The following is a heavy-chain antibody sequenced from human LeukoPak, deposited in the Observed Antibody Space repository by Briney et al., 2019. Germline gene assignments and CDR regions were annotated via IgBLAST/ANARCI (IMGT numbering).Heavy chain of an antibody. Sequence: PGGSLRLTCAASGFTSRNFWMSWVRQAPGRGLEWVANIHPEGNEKYHVESVKGRFTISRDNSKSSLFLQMNGLRVEDTAVYYCARGDAFSGDHWGQGTLVTVSS. CDR1: GFTSRNFW. CDR2: IHPEGNEK. V-gene: IGHV3-7*04. CDR3: ARGDAFSGDH. J-gene: IGHJ4*02.